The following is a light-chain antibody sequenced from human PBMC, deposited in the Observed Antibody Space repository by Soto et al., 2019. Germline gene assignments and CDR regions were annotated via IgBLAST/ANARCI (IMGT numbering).Light chain of an antibody. CDR1: SFNIGNNH. Sequence: QSELTQPPSASGTPGQRVTISCSGSSFNIGNNHVNWYQHLPGTAPKLLTYGNNQRPSGVPDRFSGSKSGTSASLAISGLQPEDEADYYCAVWDDSLNGRVFGGGTKLTVL. J-gene: IGLJ2*01. CDR3: AVWDDSLNGRV. CDR2: GNN. V-gene: IGLV1-44*01.